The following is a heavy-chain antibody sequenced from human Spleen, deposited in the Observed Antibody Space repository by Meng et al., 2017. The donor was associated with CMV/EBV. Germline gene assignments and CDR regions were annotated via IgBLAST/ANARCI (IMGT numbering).Heavy chain of an antibody. D-gene: IGHD6-13*01. CDR2: IYSGGST. CDR1: GFTFSSYW. Sequence: GGSLRLSCAASGFTFSSYWMHWVRQAPGKGLEWVSVIYSGGSTYYADSVKGRFTISRDNSKNTLYLQMNSLRAEDTAVYYCTRGQEGSSWYWFYYYGMDVWGQGTTVTVSS. CDR3: TRGQEGSSWYWFYYYGMDV. V-gene: IGHV3-53*01. J-gene: IGHJ6*02.